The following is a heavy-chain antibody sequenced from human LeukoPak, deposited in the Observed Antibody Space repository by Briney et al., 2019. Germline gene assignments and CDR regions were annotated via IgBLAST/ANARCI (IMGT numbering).Heavy chain of an antibody. D-gene: IGHD4-23*01. J-gene: IGHJ3*02. CDR1: GFTFSSYG. CDR3: ARSPGGNERAFDI. CDR2: IWYDGSNK. V-gene: IGHV3-33*01. Sequence: PGRSLRLSCAASGFTFSSYGMHWVRQAPGKGLEWVAVIWYDGSNKYYADSVKGRFTISRDNSKNTLYLQMNSLRAEDTAVYYCARSPGGNERAFDIWGQGTMVTVSS.